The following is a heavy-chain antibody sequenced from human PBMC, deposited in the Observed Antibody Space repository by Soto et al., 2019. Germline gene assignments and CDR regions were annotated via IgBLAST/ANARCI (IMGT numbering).Heavy chain of an antibody. CDR2: ISGSGDST. D-gene: IGHD6-19*01. V-gene: IGHV3-23*01. CDR3: AKGVPGIAVAGTGYFQH. CDR1: GFTFSSYA. Sequence: EVQLLESGGGLVQPGGSLRLSCAASGFTFSSYAMSWVRRAPGKGLEWVSGISGSGDSTYYADSVKGRFTISRDNSKNTLYLQMSSLRAEDTAVYYCAKGVPGIAVAGTGYFQHWGQGTLVTVSS. J-gene: IGHJ1*01.